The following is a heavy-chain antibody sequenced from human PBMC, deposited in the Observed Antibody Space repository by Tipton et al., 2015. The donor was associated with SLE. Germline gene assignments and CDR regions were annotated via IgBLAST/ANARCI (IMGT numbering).Heavy chain of an antibody. CDR2: MNPNSGNT. J-gene: IGHJ4*02. Sequence: QSGPEVKKPGASVKVSCKASGYTFSSFDINWVRQATGQGLEWMGWMNPNSGNTGYAQKFQGRVTMTRSTSINTAYMELSSLRSEDTAVCYCARGGWGSPDYWGQGALVTVSS. V-gene: IGHV1-8*01. CDR3: ARGGWGSPDY. CDR1: GYTFSSFD. D-gene: IGHD3-16*01.